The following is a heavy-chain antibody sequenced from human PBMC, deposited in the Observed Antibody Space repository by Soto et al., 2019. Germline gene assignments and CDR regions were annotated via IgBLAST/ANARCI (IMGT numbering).Heavy chain of an antibody. Sequence: SETLSLTCTVSGGSISSYYWHWIRQPPGKGLEWIGYIYFTGSTNYNPSLKSRVTISVDTSKTQFSLELTSVTAADTAVYSCARKVAGLISWAQGILAAVSS. CDR1: GGSISSYY. CDR2: IYFTGST. J-gene: IGHJ1*01. V-gene: IGHV4-59*08. D-gene: IGHD6-19*01. CDR3: ARKVAGLIS.